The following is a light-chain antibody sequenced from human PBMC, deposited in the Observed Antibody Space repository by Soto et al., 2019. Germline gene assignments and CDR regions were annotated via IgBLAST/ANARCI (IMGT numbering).Light chain of an antibody. CDR3: SSYARTYIV. J-gene: IGLJ1*01. V-gene: IGLV2-8*01. CDR1: SSDVGGYDY. Sequence: QSVLTQPPSASGAPGQSVAISCTGTSSDVGGYDYVSWYQQHPVKAPKLMIYDVSKRPSGVPDRFSGSKSGNTASLTVSGLHAEYEAEYYCSSYARTYIVVGPGTKHT. CDR2: DVS.